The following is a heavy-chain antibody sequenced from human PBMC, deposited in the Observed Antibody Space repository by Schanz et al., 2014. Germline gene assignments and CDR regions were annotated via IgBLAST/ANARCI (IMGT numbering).Heavy chain of an antibody. D-gene: IGHD2-15*01. Sequence: EVQLVESGGGLVQPGGSLRLSCAASGFTFNSYAMTWVRQAPGKGLEWVSSISHSGGSKYYADSVKGRFTISRDNSENTLYLQMNSLSAEDSAVLYCAKGMGYCSGGSCYEYYYYGLDVWGQGTTVTVSS. V-gene: IGHV3-23*04. CDR3: AKGMGYCSGGSCYEYYYYGLDV. CDR1: GFTFNSYA. J-gene: IGHJ6*02. CDR2: ISHSGGSK.